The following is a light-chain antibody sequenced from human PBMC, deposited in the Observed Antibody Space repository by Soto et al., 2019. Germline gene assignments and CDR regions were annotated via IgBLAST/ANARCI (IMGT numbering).Light chain of an antibody. V-gene: IGLV1-51*01. CDR1: SSSIGSPF. CDR3: GTWDNSLTADWV. CDR2: DND. Sequence: QSVLTQPPSVSAAPGQRVIISCSGNSSSIGSPFVSWYQQLPGTAPKLLIYDNDKRPSGIPDRFTGSRSATSATLAITGLQPGDEADYYCGTWDNSLTADWVFGGGTKVTVL. J-gene: IGLJ3*02.